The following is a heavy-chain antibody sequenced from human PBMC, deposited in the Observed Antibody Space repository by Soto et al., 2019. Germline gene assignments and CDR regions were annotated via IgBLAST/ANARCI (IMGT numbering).Heavy chain of an antibody. CDR2: IYSGGST. Sequence: GGSLRLSCAASGFTVSSNYMSWVRQAPGKGLEWVSVIYSGGSTYYADSVKGRFTISRDNSKNTLYLQMNSLRAEDTAVYYCARERRTIFGVVTLYYFDYWGQGTLVTVS. D-gene: IGHD3-3*01. CDR1: GFTVSSNY. J-gene: IGHJ4*02. V-gene: IGHV3-66*01. CDR3: ARERRTIFGVVTLYYFDY.